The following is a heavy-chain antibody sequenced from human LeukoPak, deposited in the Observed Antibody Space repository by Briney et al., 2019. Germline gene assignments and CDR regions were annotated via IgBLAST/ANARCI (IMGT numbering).Heavy chain of an antibody. D-gene: IGHD3-10*02. CDR1: GFPFNSYA. Sequence: GGSLRLSCAASGFPFNSYAMGWVRQAPGKGLEWVSAISGSGDNTYYGDSVKGRFTISRDNSKNTLYLQMNSLRAEDTALYYCAKDVRGNGYYFDYWGQGTLVTVSS. CDR3: AKDVRGNGYYFDY. V-gene: IGHV3-23*01. CDR2: ISGSGDNT. J-gene: IGHJ4*02.